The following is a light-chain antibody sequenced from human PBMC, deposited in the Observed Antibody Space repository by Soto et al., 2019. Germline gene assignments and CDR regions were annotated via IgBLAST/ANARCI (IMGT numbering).Light chain of an antibody. J-gene: IGKJ5*01. V-gene: IGKV4-1*01. Sequence: DIVMTQSPDSLAVSLGERATINCKSSQSVLYTSNKRSYLAWYQQNPGQPPKLLIYWASTRATGTHDRFSGSGSGTDFALTITRLEPEDFAVYYCHQYGSSPHTFGQGTRLEIK. CDR3: HQYGSSPHT. CDR1: QSVLYTSNKRSY. CDR2: WAS.